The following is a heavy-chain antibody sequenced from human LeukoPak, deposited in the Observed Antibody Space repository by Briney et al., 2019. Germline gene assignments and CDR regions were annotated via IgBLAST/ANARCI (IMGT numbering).Heavy chain of an antibody. CDR3: AASGPPAPANWFDP. CDR2: IHHSGDT. CDR1: GGSITSYY. D-gene: IGHD6-13*01. V-gene: IGHV4-59*03. Sequence: SETLSLTCTVSGGSITSYYWSWIRQPPGKGLEWIGYIHHSGDTRYNPSLKSRVTMSIDTFKYQFSLKVNFVTAADTAVYYCAASGPPAPANWFDPWGQGTLVTVSS. J-gene: IGHJ5*02.